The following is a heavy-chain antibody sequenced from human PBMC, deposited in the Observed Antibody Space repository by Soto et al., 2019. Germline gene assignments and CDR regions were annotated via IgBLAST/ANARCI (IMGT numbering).Heavy chain of an antibody. CDR1: GFTFSSYW. CDR2: INSDGNIT. D-gene: IGHD6-19*01. CDR3: ASPVAVAGTRDDAFDI. V-gene: IGHV3-74*01. Sequence: PGGSLRLSCAASGFTFSSYWMHWVRQAPGKGLVWVSRINSDGNITSYADSVKGRFTISRDNAKKTLYLQINSLRDEDTAVYYCASPVAVAGTRDDAFDIWGQGTMVTVSS. J-gene: IGHJ3*02.